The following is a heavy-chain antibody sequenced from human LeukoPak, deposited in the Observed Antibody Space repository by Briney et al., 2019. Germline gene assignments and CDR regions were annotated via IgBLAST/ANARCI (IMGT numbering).Heavy chain of an antibody. Sequence: SETLSLTCSVSTDSTNVYYWSRIRQSPGKGLEWIGHIYHSGTTDYNPSLKSRVTISIDMSKKEFSLKLTSVTVADTAMYFCVRLRWELLAPYFDHWGQGAFVIVSS. J-gene: IGHJ4*02. V-gene: IGHV4-59*01. CDR3: VRLRWELLAPYFDH. CDR1: TDSTNVYY. CDR2: IYHSGTT. D-gene: IGHD2-15*01.